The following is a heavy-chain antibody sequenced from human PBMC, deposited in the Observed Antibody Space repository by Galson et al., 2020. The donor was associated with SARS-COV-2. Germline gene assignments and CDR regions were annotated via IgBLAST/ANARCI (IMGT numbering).Heavy chain of an antibody. V-gene: IGHV3-15*01. J-gene: IGHJ4*02. D-gene: IGHD3-10*01. CDR1: GFSFTYAW. CDR3: VTDVSEAGNGECDY. Sequence: GGSLRLSCAASGFSFTYAWLSWVRQAPGKGLEWVGRVRSKTSGGTTDYAAPVKGRFIISRDDSMTMVYLDMNSLRTEDTAIYYCVTDVSEAGNGECDYWGQGTRGTVSS. CDR2: VRSKTSGGTT.